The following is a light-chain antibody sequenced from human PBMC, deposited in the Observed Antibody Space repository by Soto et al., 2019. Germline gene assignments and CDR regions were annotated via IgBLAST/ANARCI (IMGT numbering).Light chain of an antibody. CDR3: QQYNSYSYT. CDR2: DAS. CDR1: QSISSW. V-gene: IGKV1-5*01. J-gene: IGKJ2*01. Sequence: DIQMTQSPSTLSASVGDRVTITCRASQSISSWLAWYQQKPGKAPKLLIYDASSLESGVPSRFSGSGSGTAFTLTISSLQPDDFATYYCQQYNSYSYTFGRGTKLEIK.